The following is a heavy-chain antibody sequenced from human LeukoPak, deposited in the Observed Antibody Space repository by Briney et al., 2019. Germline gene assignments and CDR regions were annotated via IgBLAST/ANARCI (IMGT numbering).Heavy chain of an antibody. CDR2: INIDGSST. CDR3: ARGGVEAGPVFAS. Sequence: GGSLTLSRAAAGFPFSTYLLNWVRQAPGKGLVWVSRINIDGSSTTYADSVKGRFTTSRDNAKNRLYLQMSSVSGEASAVYYRARGGVEAGPVFASWGQGPLVTISS. D-gene: IGHD2-8*02. J-gene: IGHJ4*02. CDR1: GFPFSTYL. V-gene: IGHV3-74*03.